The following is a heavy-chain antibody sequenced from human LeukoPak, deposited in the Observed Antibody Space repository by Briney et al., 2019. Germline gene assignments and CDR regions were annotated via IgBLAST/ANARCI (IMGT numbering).Heavy chain of an antibody. CDR3: ARGVAAGSSDY. CDR1: GGTFSSYA. J-gene: IGHJ4*02. Sequence: ASVKVSCKASGGTFSSYAISWVRQAPGQGLEWMGIINPSGGSTSYAQKFQGRVTMTRDTSTSTVYMELSSLRSEDTAVYYCARGVAAGSSDYWGQGTLVTVSS. D-gene: IGHD6-13*01. V-gene: IGHV1-46*01. CDR2: INPSGGST.